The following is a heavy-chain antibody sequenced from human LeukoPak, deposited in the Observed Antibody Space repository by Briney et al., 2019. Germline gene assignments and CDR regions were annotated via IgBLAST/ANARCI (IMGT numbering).Heavy chain of an antibody. D-gene: IGHD5-18*01. CDR1: GFTFSSYE. V-gene: IGHV3-48*03. J-gene: IGHJ4*02. CDR3: ARIGYSYGFPQYFDY. Sequence: AGGSLRLPCAASGFTFSSYEMNWVRQAPGKGLEWVSYISSSGSTIYYADSVKGRFTISRDNAKNSLYLQMNSLRAEDTAVYYCARIGYSYGFPQYFDYWGQGTLVTVSS. CDR2: ISSSGSTI.